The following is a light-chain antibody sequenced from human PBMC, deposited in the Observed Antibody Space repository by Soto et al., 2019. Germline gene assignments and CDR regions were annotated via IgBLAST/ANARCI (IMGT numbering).Light chain of an antibody. V-gene: IGKV3-20*01. CDR1: QSVSSSY. Sequence: EIVLTQSPGTLSLSPGERATLSCRASQSVSSSYLAWYQQKPGQAPRLLIYGASSRATGIPDRFSGSGSGTDFTLTISRLEPADFAVYYCQQYVGSPTWTCGQGTKVEIK. CDR3: QQYVGSPTWT. J-gene: IGKJ1*01. CDR2: GAS.